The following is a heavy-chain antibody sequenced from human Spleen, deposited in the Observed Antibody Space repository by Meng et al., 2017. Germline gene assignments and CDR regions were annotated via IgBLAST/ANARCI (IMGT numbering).Heavy chain of an antibody. CDR2: IYHSGSA. CDR1: GGSITSNNR. J-gene: IGHJ4*02. CDR3: ARKYGNYPYYFDY. V-gene: IGHV4-4*02. D-gene: IGHD1-7*01. Sequence: QGRRPGAAPGLVQPSGPLSLTCGVAGGSITSNNRGSWVRQPPGKGLEWIGEIYHSGSANYNPSLKSRLTISVDKSKTQFSLTLSSVTAADTAVYYCARKYGNYPYYFDYWGQGTLVTVSS.